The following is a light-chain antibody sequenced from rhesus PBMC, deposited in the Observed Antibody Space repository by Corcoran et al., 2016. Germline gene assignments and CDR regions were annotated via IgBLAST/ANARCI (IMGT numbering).Light chain of an antibody. J-gene: IGKJ3*01. Sequence: DIQMTQSPSSLSASVGDRVTITCRASENVNNYLNWYQQKPGKAPKLLSYKAFNLQSGDPSRLSGSGCGTDYTFPISSLQPEDVATYYCQHGNGTPFTFGPGTKLDIK. CDR3: QHGNGTPFT. CDR2: KAF. V-gene: IGKV1-74*01. CDR1: ENVNNY.